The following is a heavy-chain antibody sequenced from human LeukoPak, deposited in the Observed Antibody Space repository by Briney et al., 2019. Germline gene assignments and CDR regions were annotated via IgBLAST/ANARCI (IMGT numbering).Heavy chain of an antibody. V-gene: IGHV1-2*06. CDR1: GYTFTGYY. D-gene: IGHD6-13*01. CDR2: INPNSGGT. CDR3: ARDYSSSWYGWFDP. J-gene: IGHJ5*02. Sequence: ALVKVSCKASGYTFTGYYMHWVRQAPGQGLEWMGRINPNSGGTNYAQKFQGRVTMTRDTSISTAYMELSRLRSDDTAVYYCARDYSSSWYGWFDPWGQGTLVTVSS.